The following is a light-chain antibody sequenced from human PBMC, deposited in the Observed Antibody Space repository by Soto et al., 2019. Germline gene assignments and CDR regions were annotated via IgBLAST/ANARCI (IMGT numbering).Light chain of an antibody. J-gene: IGLJ1*01. CDR3: TSFTSGSSPHV. Sequence: QSVLTQPASVSGSPGQSITISCAGTSSDVGGYNYVSWYQQLPGKAPQLVIYDVTHRPSGVSDRFSGSRSGNTASLTISGLQAEDEADYYCTSFTSGSSPHVPGTGTKVTVL. CDR1: SSDVGGYNY. V-gene: IGLV2-14*03. CDR2: DVT.